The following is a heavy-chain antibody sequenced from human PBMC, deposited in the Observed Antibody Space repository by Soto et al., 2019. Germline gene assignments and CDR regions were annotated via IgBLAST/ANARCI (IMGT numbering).Heavy chain of an antibody. D-gene: IGHD4-17*01. CDR2: ISKEGTFK. CDR3: VKGSLPGDYERNFDS. J-gene: IGHJ4*02. Sequence: PGGSLRLSCAASGFSFSDSNMHWVRKAPGKGLQWVARISKEGTFKYYADSVKGRFTISRDNSENILYPQINSLSAEDTAVYFCVKGSLPGDYERNFDSWGQGILVTVSS. CDR1: GFSFSDSN. V-gene: IGHV3-30*18.